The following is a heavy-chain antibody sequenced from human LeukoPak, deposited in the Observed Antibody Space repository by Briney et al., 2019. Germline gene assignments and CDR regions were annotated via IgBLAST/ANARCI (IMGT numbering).Heavy chain of an antibody. Sequence: GGSLRLSCAASGFIFRSYPMSWFRKAPGKGLEWVSAISGTAENTYYADSVKGRFSISRDNSRNTVHLQMNSLRPEDTAVYYCANQRGGFWGQGTLVTVSS. V-gene: IGHV3-23*01. CDR3: ANQRGGF. CDR2: ISGTAENT. D-gene: IGHD3-10*01. CDR1: GFIFRSYP. J-gene: IGHJ4*02.